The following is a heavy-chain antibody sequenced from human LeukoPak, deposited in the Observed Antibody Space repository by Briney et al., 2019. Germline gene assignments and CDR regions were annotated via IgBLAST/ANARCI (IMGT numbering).Heavy chain of an antibody. CDR2: INSDGSST. J-gene: IGHJ5*02. D-gene: IGHD3-10*01. Sequence: PGGSLRLSCAASGITFSRYSMNWVRQAPGKGLEWVSRINSDGSSTSYADSVKGRFTISRDNAKNTLYLQMNSLRAEDTAVYYCEKGGLFGGSGEPDNWFAPGGQGTPVT. V-gene: IGHV3-74*01. CDR1: GITFSRYS. CDR3: EKGGLFGGSGEPDNWFAP.